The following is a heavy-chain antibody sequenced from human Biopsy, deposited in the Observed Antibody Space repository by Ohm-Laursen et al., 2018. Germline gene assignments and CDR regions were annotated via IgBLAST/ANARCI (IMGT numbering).Heavy chain of an antibody. CDR1: GGSISSDY. D-gene: IGHD2/OR15-2a*01. J-gene: IGHJ6*02. Sequence: TLSLTCSVSGGSISSDYWSWIRQTPGKGLEWLGYIYYSGSTNYNPSLKSRVTISVDTSKNQFSLRLNSVTAADTAVYYCARATNSTGWPYYYFYGMDVWGQGTTVTVSS. V-gene: IGHV4-59*01. CDR2: IYYSGST. CDR3: ARATNSTGWPYYYFYGMDV.